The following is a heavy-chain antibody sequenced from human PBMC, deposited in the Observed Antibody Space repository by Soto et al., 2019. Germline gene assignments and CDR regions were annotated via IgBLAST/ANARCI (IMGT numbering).Heavy chain of an antibody. CDR1: GYTFTSYG. D-gene: IGHD6-13*01. CDR3: LRRHVSATGIDWFHP. J-gene: IGHJ5*02. Sequence: ASVKVSCKASGYTFTSYGIHWVRQAPGQRLEWMGWSNAANEKTKYTPQCQRRGPITRDTSASTVYMELSSLRAEDTDEYYWLRRHVSATGIDWFHPWGQGTLVNVSS. CDR2: SNAANEKT. V-gene: IGHV1-3*01.